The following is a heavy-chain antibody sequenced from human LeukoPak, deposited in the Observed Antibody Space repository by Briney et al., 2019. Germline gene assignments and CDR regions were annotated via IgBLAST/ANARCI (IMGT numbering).Heavy chain of an antibody. D-gene: IGHD3-9*01. J-gene: IGHJ6*03. V-gene: IGHV3-30*02. Sequence: PGGSLRLSCAASGFTVSSYGMHWVRQAPGKGLEWVAFIRYDGSNKYYADSVKGRFTISRDNSKNTLYLQMNSLRAEDTAVYYCAKDYTQARGYDILTGYYTFYYYYYMDVWGKGTTVTISS. CDR2: IRYDGSNK. CDR1: GFTVSSYG. CDR3: AKDYTQARGYDILTGYYTFYYYYYMDV.